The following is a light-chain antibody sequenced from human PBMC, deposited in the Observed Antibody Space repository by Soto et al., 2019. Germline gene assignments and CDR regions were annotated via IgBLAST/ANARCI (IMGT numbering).Light chain of an antibody. CDR1: SSDLARYNR. Sequence: QSVLTQPPSVSGSPGQSVTISCTGTSSDLARYNRVSWNQRPPGTGPKIVIYEVSNRPSGIPDRLSGSKSGNTASLTISGLQAEDEALYSCSLYPTHTPYVFRTGSKV. CDR3: SLYPTHTPYV. V-gene: IGLV2-18*01. J-gene: IGLJ1*01. CDR2: EVS.